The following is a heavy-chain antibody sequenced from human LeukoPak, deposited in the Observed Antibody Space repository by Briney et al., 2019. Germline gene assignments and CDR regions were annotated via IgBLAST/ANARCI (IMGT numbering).Heavy chain of an antibody. CDR2: ISYDGSNK. Sequence: RRSLRLSCAASGFTFSSYAMHWVRQAPGKGLEWVAVISYDGSNKYYADSVKGRFTISRDNSKNTLYLQMNSLRAEDTAVYYCARVSMVRGVSFDYRGQGTLVTVSS. CDR3: ARVSMVRGVSFDY. J-gene: IGHJ4*02. V-gene: IGHV3-30-3*01. CDR1: GFTFSSYA. D-gene: IGHD3-10*01.